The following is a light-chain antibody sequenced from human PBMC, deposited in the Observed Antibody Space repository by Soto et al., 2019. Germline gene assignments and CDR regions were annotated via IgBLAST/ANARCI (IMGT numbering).Light chain of an antibody. CDR2: STD. CDR3: LLYVGGISI. J-gene: IGLJ2*01. CDR1: SGSVSAAYY. V-gene: IGLV8-61*01. Sequence: QTVVTQEPSVSVSPGGTVTLTCALSSGSVSAAYYPSWYQQTPGQVPRTLVYSTDTRSSGVPDRFSGSILGNKAALTITGAQADDESNYYCLLYVGGISIFGGGTKVTVL.